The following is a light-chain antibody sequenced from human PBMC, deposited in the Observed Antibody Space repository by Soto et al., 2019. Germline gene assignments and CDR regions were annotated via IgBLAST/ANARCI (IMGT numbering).Light chain of an antibody. Sequence: EVVMTQSPATLSVSPGERATLSCRASESVSRNLAWYQQKPDQAPRLLIYDASTRATGIPDRFSGGGSGTEFTLTISSLQSEDFVVYYCQQYNSWPPITFGQGTGLEIK. CDR1: ESVSRN. CDR2: DAS. J-gene: IGKJ5*01. V-gene: IGKV3-15*01. CDR3: QQYNSWPPIT.